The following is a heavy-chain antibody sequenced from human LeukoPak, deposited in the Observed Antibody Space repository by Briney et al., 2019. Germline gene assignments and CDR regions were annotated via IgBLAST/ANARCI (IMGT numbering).Heavy chain of an antibody. CDR1: GYSFSTYW. Sequence: GESLKISCEGSGYSFSTYWIGWVRKMPGKGLEWMGIIYPDDSDSRYSPSFQGQVTISVDKSISTAYLQWSSLRASDTAMYYCVRRGFFSGGDCFPAPFDVWGQGTMVTVSS. J-gene: IGHJ3*01. V-gene: IGHV5-51*01. CDR3: VRRGFFSGGDCFPAPFDV. D-gene: IGHD2-21*02. CDR2: IYPDDSDS.